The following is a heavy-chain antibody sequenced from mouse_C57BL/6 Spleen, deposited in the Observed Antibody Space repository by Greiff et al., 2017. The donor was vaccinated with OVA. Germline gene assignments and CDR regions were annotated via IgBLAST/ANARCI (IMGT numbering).Heavy chain of an antibody. D-gene: IGHD1-1*01. CDR2: ISYDGSN. V-gene: IGHV3-6*01. J-gene: IGHJ3*01. CDR3: ARDQDYGSPWFAY. CDR1: GYSITSGYY. Sequence: DVKLQESGPGLVKPSQSLSLTCSVTGYSITSGYYWNWIRQFPGNKLEWMGYISYDGSNNYNPSLKNRISITRDTSKNQFFLKLNSVTTEDTATYYCARDQDYGSPWFAYWGQGTLVTVSA.